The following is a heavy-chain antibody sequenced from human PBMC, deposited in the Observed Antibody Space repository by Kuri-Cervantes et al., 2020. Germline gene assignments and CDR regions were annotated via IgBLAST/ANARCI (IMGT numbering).Heavy chain of an antibody. J-gene: IGHJ5*02. D-gene: IGHD3-10*02. Sequence: ASVKVSCKASGYTFTSYYMHWVRQAPGQGLEWMGIINPSGGSTSYAQKFQGRVTMTRDTSTSTVYMELSSLRSEDTAVYYCARERGVVRGVIISFRYWFDPWGQGTLVTVSS. CDR1: GYTFTSYY. CDR3: ARERGVVRGVIISFRYWFDP. V-gene: IGHV1-46*01. CDR2: INPSGGST.